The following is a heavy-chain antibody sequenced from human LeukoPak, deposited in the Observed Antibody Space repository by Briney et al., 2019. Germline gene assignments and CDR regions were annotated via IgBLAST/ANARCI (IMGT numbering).Heavy chain of an antibody. CDR1: GFTFDDYA. Sequence: GGSLRLSCAASGFTFDDYAMHWVRQAPGKGLEWVSGISWNSGSIGYADSVKGRFTISRDNAKNSLYLQMNSLRAEDTALYYCARGYSGTYRFGYWGQGTLVTVSS. CDR2: ISWNSGSI. D-gene: IGHD1-26*01. CDR3: ARGYSGTYRFGY. V-gene: IGHV3-9*01. J-gene: IGHJ4*02.